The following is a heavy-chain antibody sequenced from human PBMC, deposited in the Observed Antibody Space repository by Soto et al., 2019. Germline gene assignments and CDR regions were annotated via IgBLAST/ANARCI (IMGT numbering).Heavy chain of an antibody. J-gene: IGHJ4*02. D-gene: IGHD1-26*01. Sequence: ASVKVSCKASGFTFTGHYIHWVRQAPGQGLEWMGWINPNSGGTSYAQKFQGRVTMTRDTSITTAYMELSRLSSDDTAVYYCAKSGGFFRPHLGYFEYWGQGTLVTVSS. CDR3: AKSGGFFRPHLGYFEY. CDR1: GFTFTGHY. CDR2: INPNSGGT. V-gene: IGHV1-2*02.